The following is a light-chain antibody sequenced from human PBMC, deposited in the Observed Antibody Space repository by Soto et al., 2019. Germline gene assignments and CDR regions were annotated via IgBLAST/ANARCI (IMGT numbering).Light chain of an antibody. J-gene: IGKJ5*01. CDR2: DAS. CDR3: QQRSTWPPSIT. V-gene: IGKV3-11*01. Sequence: EIVLTQSPATLSLSPGDRATLCCWASQCVSNSAVAWYQQKPGQPPRLLIHDASSRATGTPARFSGSGSGTDFTLTISSLEADDFAVYFCQQRSTWPPSITFGQGTRLEI. CDR1: QCVSNSA.